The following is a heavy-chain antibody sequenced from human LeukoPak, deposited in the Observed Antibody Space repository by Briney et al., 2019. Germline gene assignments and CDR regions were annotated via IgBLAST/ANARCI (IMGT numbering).Heavy chain of an antibody. Sequence: GGSLRLSCSAPGFTFSSYAMHWVRQAPGKGLEYVSAISSNGGSTYYADSVKGRFTISRDNSKNTLYLQMSSLRAEDTAVYYCVKGPGIAAAGTAFFDYWGQGTLVTVSS. J-gene: IGHJ4*02. CDR3: VKGPGIAAAGTAFFDY. D-gene: IGHD6-13*01. CDR2: ISSNGGST. CDR1: GFTFSSYA. V-gene: IGHV3-64D*06.